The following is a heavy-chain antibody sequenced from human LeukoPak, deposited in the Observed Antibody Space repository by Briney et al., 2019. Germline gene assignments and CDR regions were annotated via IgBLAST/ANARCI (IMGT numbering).Heavy chain of an antibody. Sequence: SETLSLTCAVSGGSISTTSFFWGWIRQPPGKGLEWIGSIYYSGSTYYNPSLKSRLTISVDTSNNKFSLILTSLTAADTAVYYCAKTRTAGGGSCCDAFDIWGQGTMVTVSS. CDR3: AKTRTAGGGSCCDAFDI. V-gene: IGHV4-39*07. CDR2: IYYSGST. J-gene: IGHJ3*02. D-gene: IGHD2-15*01. CDR1: GGSISTTSFF.